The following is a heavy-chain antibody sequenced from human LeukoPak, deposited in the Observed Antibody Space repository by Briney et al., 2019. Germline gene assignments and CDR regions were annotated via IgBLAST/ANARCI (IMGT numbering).Heavy chain of an antibody. D-gene: IGHD3-16*01. CDR2: VYYSGDST. CDR1: GDSFRGYY. J-gene: IGHJ4*02. CDR3: ARHTYTVYGSYYFDN. V-gene: IGHV4-59*08. Sequence: SETLSLTCTVSGDSFRGYYWHWIRQPPGKGLEWIGCVYYSGDSTDYNPSLKSRLTISVDTAKNQFSLKTTSVTAADTAVYYCARHTYTVYGSYYFDNWGQGTLVTVSS.